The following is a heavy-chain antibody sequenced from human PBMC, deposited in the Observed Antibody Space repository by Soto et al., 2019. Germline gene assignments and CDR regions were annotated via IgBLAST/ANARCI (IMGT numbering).Heavy chain of an antibody. CDR2: INHSGST. V-gene: IGHV4-34*01. Sequence: WETLSLTCAVYGGSFSGYYWSWIRQPPGKGLEWIGEINHSGSTNYNPSLKSRVTISVDTSKNQFSPKLSSVTAADTAVYYCARLGDSSGWYNAFDIWGQGTMVTVSS. D-gene: IGHD6-19*01. CDR3: ARLGDSSGWYNAFDI. CDR1: GGSFSGYY. J-gene: IGHJ3*02.